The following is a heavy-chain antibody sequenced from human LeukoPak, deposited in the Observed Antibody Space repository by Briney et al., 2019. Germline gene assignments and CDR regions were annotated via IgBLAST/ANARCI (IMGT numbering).Heavy chain of an antibody. D-gene: IGHD4-23*01. CDR1: GYTLTELS. V-gene: IGHV1-24*01. J-gene: IGHJ4*02. CDR3: ATDPYGGNSRDY. Sequence: GASVKVSCKVSGYTLTELSMHWVRQAPGKGLDWMGGFDPEDGETIYAQKFQGRVTMTEDTSTDTAYMELSSLRSEDTAVYYCATDPYGGNSRDYWGQGTLVTVSS. CDR2: FDPEDGET.